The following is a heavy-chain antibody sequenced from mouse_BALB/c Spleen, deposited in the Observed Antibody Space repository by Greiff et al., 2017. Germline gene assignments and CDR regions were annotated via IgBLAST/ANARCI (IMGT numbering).Heavy chain of an antibody. J-gene: IGHJ3*01. Sequence: VQLQQSGPELVKPGASVKVSCKASGYSFTDYNMSWVKQSHGKSLEWMGYIDPYNGGTSYNQKFKGKATLTVDKSSSTAFIHLNSLTSEDSAVYYCASGEVRYAFAYWGQGTLVTVSA. CDR1: GYSFTDYN. CDR2: IDPYNGGT. V-gene: IGHV1S135*01. D-gene: IGHD2-14*01. CDR3: ASGEVRYAFAY.